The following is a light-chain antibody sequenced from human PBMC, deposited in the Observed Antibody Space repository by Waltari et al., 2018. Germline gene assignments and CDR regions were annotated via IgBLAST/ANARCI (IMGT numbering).Light chain of an antibody. Sequence: EIVMTQAPATRSVSPGERATLSCRASQSVSSNLAWYQQNPGQAPRLLIYGASTRATCIPARFRGSGSGTEFTLTISSLQSEDFAVYYCQQYNNWPRTFGQGTKVEIK. J-gene: IGKJ1*01. CDR1: QSVSSN. CDR2: GAS. V-gene: IGKV3-15*01. CDR3: QQYNNWPRT.